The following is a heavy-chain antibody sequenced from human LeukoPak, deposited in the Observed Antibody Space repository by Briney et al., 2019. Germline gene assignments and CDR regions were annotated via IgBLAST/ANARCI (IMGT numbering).Heavy chain of an antibody. CDR2: ISSGSGYI. CDR3: ARDGWPGSSYYRPFDY. CDR1: GFTFSSYS. J-gene: IGHJ4*02. Sequence: GGSLRLSCAASGFTFSSYSINWVRQAPGKGLEWVSSISSGSGYIYYADSVEGRFTISRDDAKNSLYLQMDSLRADDTAVYYCARDGWPGSSYYRPFDYWGQGTLVTVSS. V-gene: IGHV3-21*01. D-gene: IGHD6-13*01.